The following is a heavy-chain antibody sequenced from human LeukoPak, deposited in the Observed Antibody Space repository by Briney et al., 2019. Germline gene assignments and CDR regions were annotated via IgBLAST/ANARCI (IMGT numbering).Heavy chain of an antibody. CDR1: GFSFSDAW. Sequence: GGSLRLSCAASGFSFSDAWMTWVRQAPGKGPEWVGRIKSKTAGGTTDYAAPVKGRFTIPRDDSKNTLYLQMNSLKAEDTAMYYCTSIYYWGQGTLVTVSS. CDR3: TSIYY. CDR2: IKSKTAGGTT. J-gene: IGHJ4*02. V-gene: IGHV3-15*01.